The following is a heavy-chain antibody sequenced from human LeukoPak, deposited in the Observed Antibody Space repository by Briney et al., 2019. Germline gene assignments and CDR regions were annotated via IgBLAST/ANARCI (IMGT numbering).Heavy chain of an antibody. Sequence: ASVKVSCKASGYTFTSYYMHWVRQAPGQGLEWMGIINPSGGSTSYAQKFQGRVTMTRDTSTSTVYMELSSLRSEDTAVYYCARAGGYSHGYRYYGMDVWGQGATVTVSS. CDR3: ARAGGYSHGYRYYGMDV. CDR2: INPSGGST. J-gene: IGHJ6*02. D-gene: IGHD5-18*01. V-gene: IGHV1-46*01. CDR1: GYTFTSYY.